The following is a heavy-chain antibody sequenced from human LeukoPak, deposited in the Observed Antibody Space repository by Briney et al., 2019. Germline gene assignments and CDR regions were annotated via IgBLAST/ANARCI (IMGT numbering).Heavy chain of an antibody. J-gene: IGHJ5*02. V-gene: IGHV4-39*01. D-gene: IGHD5-24*01. CDR2: IYYSGST. CDR3: ARQERDKRWLQFDP. CDR1: GGSISSSSYY. Sequence: SETLSLTCTVSGGSISSSSYYWGWIRQPPGKGLEWIGSIYYSGSTYYNPSLKSRVTISVDTSKNQFSLKLSSVTAADTAVYYCARQERDKRWLQFDPWGQGTLVTVSS.